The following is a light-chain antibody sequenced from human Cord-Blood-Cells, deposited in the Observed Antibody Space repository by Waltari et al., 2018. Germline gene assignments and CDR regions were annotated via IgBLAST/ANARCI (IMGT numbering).Light chain of an antibody. CDR2: DVS. Sequence: QSALTQPASVSGSPGQSITISCTGTSSDVGGYNYVSWYQQHPGKAPKLMGYDVSKRHCGVSQRFSGSKSGTTASMTISGLQAEDEADYYCSSYTSSSTYVFGTGTKVTVL. J-gene: IGLJ1*01. CDR3: SSYTSSSTYV. CDR1: SSDVGGYNY. V-gene: IGLV2-14*01.